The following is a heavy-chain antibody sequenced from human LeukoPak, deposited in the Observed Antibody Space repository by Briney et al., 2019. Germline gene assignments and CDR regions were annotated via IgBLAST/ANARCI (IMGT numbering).Heavy chain of an antibody. CDR1: GFTFSSYG. Sequence: PGGSLRLSCAASGFTFSSYGMHWVRQAPGKGLEWVAFIRYDGSNKYYADSVKGRFTISRDNSKNTLYLQMNSLKTEDTAVYYCTRTAGDSSGRGQGTLVTVSS. D-gene: IGHD3-22*01. CDR3: TRTAGDSSG. J-gene: IGHJ4*02. V-gene: IGHV3-30*02. CDR2: IRYDGSNK.